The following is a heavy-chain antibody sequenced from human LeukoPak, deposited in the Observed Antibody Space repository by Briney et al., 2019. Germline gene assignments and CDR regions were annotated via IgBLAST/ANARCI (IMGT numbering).Heavy chain of an antibody. Sequence: GGSLRLSCAASGFTFSSYAMSWVRQAPGKGLEWVSAIDGSGGITYYADSVKGRFTISRDNSKNTLYLQMNSLRAEDTAVYYCAKGYEYYYDSSGYYHVGGDYWGQGTLVTVSS. V-gene: IGHV3-23*01. D-gene: IGHD3-22*01. J-gene: IGHJ4*02. CDR3: AKGYEYYYDSSGYYHVGGDY. CDR1: GFTFSSYA. CDR2: IDGSGGIT.